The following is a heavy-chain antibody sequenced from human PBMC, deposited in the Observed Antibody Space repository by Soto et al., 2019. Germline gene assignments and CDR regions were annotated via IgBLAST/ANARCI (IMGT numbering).Heavy chain of an antibody. CDR2: ISGSGGST. Sequence: GGSLRLSCAASGFTFSSYAMSWVRQAPGKGLEWVSAISGSGGSTYYADSVKGRFTISRDNSKNTLYLQMNSLRAEDTTVYYCAKDGYDSSGYYFDYWGQGTLVTVSS. D-gene: IGHD3-22*01. J-gene: IGHJ4*02. V-gene: IGHV3-23*01. CDR3: AKDGYDSSGYYFDY. CDR1: GFTFSSYA.